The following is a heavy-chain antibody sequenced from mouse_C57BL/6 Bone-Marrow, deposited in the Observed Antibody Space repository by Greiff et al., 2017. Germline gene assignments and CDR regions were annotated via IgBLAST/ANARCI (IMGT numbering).Heavy chain of an antibody. CDR1: GYTFTSYW. D-gene: IGHD2-5*01. J-gene: IGHJ3*01. V-gene: IGHV1-69*01. Sequence: QVQLQQPGAELVMPGASVKLSCKASGYTFTSYWMHWVKQRPGQGLEWIGEIDPSASYTNYNQKFKGKSTLTVAKSSSTAYMQLSSLTSEDSAVYYCASESNYGSWFAYWGQGTLVTVSA. CDR3: ASESNYGSWFAY. CDR2: IDPSASYT.